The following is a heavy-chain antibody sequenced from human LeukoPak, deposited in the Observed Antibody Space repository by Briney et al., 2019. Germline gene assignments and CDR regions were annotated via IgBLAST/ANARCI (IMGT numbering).Heavy chain of an antibody. CDR3: ARESPASTSRLMDV. Sequence: SETLSLTCTVSGGSISGYYWSWIRRPAGKGLEWIGRIYTSESTNYNPSLKSRVTMSVDTSKNQFSLKLSSVTAADTAVYYCARESPASTSRLMDVWGKGTTVTVSS. V-gene: IGHV4-4*07. J-gene: IGHJ6*03. CDR1: GGSISGYY. CDR2: IYTSEST. D-gene: IGHD2-2*01.